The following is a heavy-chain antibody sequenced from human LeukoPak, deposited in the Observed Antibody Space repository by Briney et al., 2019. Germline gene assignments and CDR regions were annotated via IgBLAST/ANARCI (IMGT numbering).Heavy chain of an antibody. J-gene: IGHJ4*02. V-gene: IGHV3-72*01. CDR3: ALAEYSSGH. CDR2: SRNKANSYTT. Sequence: PGGSLRLSCAASGFTFSDHFMDWVRQAPGKGLEWVGRSRNKANSYTTDYAASVKGRFTVSRDASKNSLYLQMNSLKTEDTAVYYCALAEYSSGHWGQGTLVTVSS. D-gene: IGHD6-19*01. CDR1: GFTFSDHF.